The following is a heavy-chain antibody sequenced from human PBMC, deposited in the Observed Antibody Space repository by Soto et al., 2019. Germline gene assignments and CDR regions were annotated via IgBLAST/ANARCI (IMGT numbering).Heavy chain of an antibody. CDR3: VRIGYDYSPPTYYLDY. CDR2: IYYSGST. V-gene: IGHV4-59*01. CDR1: GGSSSRFY. Sequence: PSETLSVNSSVFGGSSSRFYCSWIRQPPRKGLEWIGYIYYSGSTNYNPSLKSRVTISVDTSKNQFSLKLSSVTAADTAVYYRVRIGYDYSPPTYYLDYWGQGTLVTVSS. J-gene: IGHJ4*02. D-gene: IGHD2-15*01.